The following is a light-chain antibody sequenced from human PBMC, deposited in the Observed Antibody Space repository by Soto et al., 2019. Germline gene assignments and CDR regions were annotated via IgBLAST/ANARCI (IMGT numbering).Light chain of an antibody. V-gene: IGLV1-40*01. CDR3: QPYASSLSGYVI. Sequence: QSVLTQPPSVSGAPGQRVTISCTGSSSNIGTPYDVHWYQQLPGTAPKLLIYGNSNRPSGVPDRFSGSKSGTSASLAITGLQAEDEADYHRQPYASSLSGYVIFGGGTKLTVL. CDR2: GNS. J-gene: IGLJ2*01. CDR1: SSNIGTPYD.